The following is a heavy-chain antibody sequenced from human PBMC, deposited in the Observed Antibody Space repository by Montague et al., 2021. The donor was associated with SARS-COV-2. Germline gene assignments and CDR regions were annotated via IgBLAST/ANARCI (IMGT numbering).Heavy chain of an antibody. J-gene: IGHJ6*02. V-gene: IGHV3-30-3*01. CDR2: ISYDENNK. CDR1: GFTFSNFN. Sequence: LRLSCAASGFTFSNFNMYWVRQTPGKGLEWVGFISYDENNKYYAGSVKGRFTISRDNSKNTLYLQMNSLRADDTAIYYCARDSFGMDVWGQGTTVTVSS. CDR3: ARDSFGMDV.